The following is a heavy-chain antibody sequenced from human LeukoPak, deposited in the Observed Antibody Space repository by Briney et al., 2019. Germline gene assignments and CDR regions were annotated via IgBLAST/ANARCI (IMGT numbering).Heavy chain of an antibody. CDR2: ISVSAPST. CDR3: ARGGGGQFFDS. V-gene: IGHV3-23*01. D-gene: IGHD3-16*01. CDR1: GFTFSNYA. J-gene: IGHJ4*02. Sequence: GSLRLSCTASGFTFSNYAMSWVRQAPGKGLEWVSAISVSAPSTYYADSVKGRSTISRDNSKNTLYVQMNSLRAEDTAVYYCARGGGGQFFDSWGQETLVTVTS.